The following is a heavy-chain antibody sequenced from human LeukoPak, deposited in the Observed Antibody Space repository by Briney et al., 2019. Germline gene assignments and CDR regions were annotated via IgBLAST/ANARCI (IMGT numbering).Heavy chain of an antibody. Sequence: PGGSLRLSCAASGFTFSSYSMNWVRQAPGKGLEWVANIKQDGSEKYYVDSVKGRFTISRDNAKNSLYLQMNSLRAEDTAVYYCARVQQTYYYDSSGYYGAFDIWGQGTMVTVSS. CDR2: IKQDGSEK. CDR3: ARVQQTYYYDSSGYYGAFDI. J-gene: IGHJ3*02. CDR1: GFTFSSYS. D-gene: IGHD3-22*01. V-gene: IGHV3-7*01.